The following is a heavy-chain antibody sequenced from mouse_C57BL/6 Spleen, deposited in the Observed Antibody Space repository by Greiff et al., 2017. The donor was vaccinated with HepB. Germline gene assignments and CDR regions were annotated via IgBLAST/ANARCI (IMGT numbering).Heavy chain of an antibody. CDR3: AGGDWLLRTYYYAMDY. D-gene: IGHD2-3*01. CDR1: GYTFTDYS. J-gene: IGHJ4*01. CDR2: IYPRDGST. V-gene: IGHV1-78*01. Sequence: QVQLKESDAELVKPGASVKISCTASGYTFTDYSMHWVKQRPEQGLEWIGDIYPRDGSTKYNEKFKGKATLTADKSSSTAYMQLNSLTSEDSAVYYCAGGDWLLRTYYYAMDYWGQGTSVTVSS.